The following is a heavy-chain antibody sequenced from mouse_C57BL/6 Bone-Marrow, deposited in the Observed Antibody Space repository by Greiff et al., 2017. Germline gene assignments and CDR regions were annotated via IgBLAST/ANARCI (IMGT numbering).Heavy chain of an antibody. CDR1: GYTFPSYW. Sequence: VQLQQPGAELVMPGASVKLSCKASGYTFPSYWMHWVKQRPGQGLEWIGEIDPSDSYTNYNQKFKGKSTLTVDKSSSTAYMQLSRLTSGDSAVYYCAREGYGSSPYGYFDVWGTGTTVTVSS. J-gene: IGHJ1*03. V-gene: IGHV1-69*01. D-gene: IGHD1-1*01. CDR2: IDPSDSYT. CDR3: AREGYGSSPYGYFDV.